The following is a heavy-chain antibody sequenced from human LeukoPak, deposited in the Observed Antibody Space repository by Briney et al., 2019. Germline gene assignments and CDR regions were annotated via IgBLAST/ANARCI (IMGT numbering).Heavy chain of an antibody. Sequence: PGGSLRLSCAASGFTFSNAWMTWVRQAPGKGLEWVGRIKSKTDGGTTDYTAPVKDRFTISRDDSKNTLYLQMNSLKTEDTAVYYCTTAPIGYCSATTCFDYWGQGAPVTVSS. CDR3: TTAPIGYCSATTCFDY. D-gene: IGHD2-2*01. J-gene: IGHJ4*02. V-gene: IGHV3-15*01. CDR1: GFTFSNAW. CDR2: IKSKTDGGTT.